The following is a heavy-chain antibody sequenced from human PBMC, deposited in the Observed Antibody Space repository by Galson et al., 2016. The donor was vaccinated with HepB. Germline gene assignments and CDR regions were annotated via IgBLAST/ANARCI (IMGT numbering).Heavy chain of an antibody. CDR1: GDSFSSYA. CDR2: IQPIFKTP. V-gene: IGHV1-69*13. J-gene: IGHJ6*02. D-gene: IGHD2-21*01. Sequence: SVKVSCKVSGDSFSSYAISWVRQAPGQGLEWMGGIQPIFKTPHHIEKFQGRVTISADDSTSTTYMALSSLTSDDTAVYYCALCGGDCSQTQHYFYSMDVWGQGTTVTVSS. CDR3: ALCGGDCSQTQHYFYSMDV.